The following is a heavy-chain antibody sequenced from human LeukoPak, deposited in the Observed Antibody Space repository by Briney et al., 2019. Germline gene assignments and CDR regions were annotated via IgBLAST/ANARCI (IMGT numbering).Heavy chain of an antibody. CDR1: GFTFSSYA. V-gene: IGHV3-23*01. CDR2: LSGSGGST. Sequence: GGSLRLSCAASGFTFSSYAMSWVRQAPGKGLEWVSALSGSGGSTYYADSVKGRFTISRDNSKNTLYLQMNSLRAEDTAVYYCAKGVSSVVYALNWFDPWGQGTLVTVSS. CDR3: AKGVSSVVYALNWFDP. J-gene: IGHJ5*02. D-gene: IGHD2-8*02.